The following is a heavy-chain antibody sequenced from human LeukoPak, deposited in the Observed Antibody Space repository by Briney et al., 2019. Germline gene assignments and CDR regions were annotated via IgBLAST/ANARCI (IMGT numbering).Heavy chain of an antibody. CDR3: ARDRTAAGLFDY. V-gene: IGHV3-30*04. CDR1: GFTFSSYA. D-gene: IGHD6-13*01. Sequence: GGSLRLSCAASGFTFSSYAMHWVRQAPGKGLEWVAVISYDGSNKYYADSVKGRFTISRDNSKNTLYLQMNSLRAEDTAVYYCARDRTAAGLFDYWGQGTLVTVSS. J-gene: IGHJ4*02. CDR2: ISYDGSNK.